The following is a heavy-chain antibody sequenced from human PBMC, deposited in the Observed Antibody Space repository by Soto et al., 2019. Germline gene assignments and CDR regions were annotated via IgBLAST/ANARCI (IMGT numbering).Heavy chain of an antibody. J-gene: IGHJ2*01. CDR1: GGSISSGGYS. D-gene: IGHD2-15*01. CDR3: ARAPRYCSGGSCYSRWYFDL. CDR2: IYHSGST. V-gene: IGHV4-30-2*01. Sequence: QLQLQESGSGLVKPSQTLSLTCAVSGGSISSGGYSWSWIRQPPGKGLEWIGYIYHSGSTYYNPSLKSRVTISVDRSKNQFSLKLSSVTAADTAVYYCARAPRYCSGGSCYSRWYFDLWGRGTLVTVSS.